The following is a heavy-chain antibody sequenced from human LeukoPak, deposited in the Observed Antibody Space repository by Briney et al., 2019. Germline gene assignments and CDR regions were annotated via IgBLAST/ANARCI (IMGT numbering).Heavy chain of an antibody. CDR2: IWYDGSNK. CDR1: GFTFRSYW. CDR3: AREYGEINWFDP. J-gene: IGHJ5*02. V-gene: IGHV3-33*08. Sequence: RGSLRLSCAASGFTFRSYWMSWVRQAPGKGLEWVAVIWYDGSNKYYADSVKGRFTISRDNSKNTLYLQMNSLRAEDTAVYYCAREYGEINWFDPWGQGTLVTVSS. D-gene: IGHD4-17*01.